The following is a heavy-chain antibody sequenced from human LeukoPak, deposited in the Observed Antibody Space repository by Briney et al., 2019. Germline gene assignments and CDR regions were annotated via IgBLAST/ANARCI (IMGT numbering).Heavy chain of an antibody. CDR1: GYTFTGYY. Sequence: GASVKVSCKASGYTFTGYYMHWVRQAPGQGLEWMGWINPNSGGTNYAQKFQGRVTMTRDTSISTAYMELSRLRSDDTAVYYCATESIGPYGSGSYVCWGQGTLVTVSS. CDR2: INPNSGGT. CDR3: ATESIGPYGSGSYVC. V-gene: IGHV1-2*02. D-gene: IGHD3-10*01. J-gene: IGHJ4*02.